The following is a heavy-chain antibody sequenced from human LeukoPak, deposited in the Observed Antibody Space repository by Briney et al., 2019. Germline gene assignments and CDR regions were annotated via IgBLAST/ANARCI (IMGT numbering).Heavy chain of an antibody. J-gene: IGHJ3*02. Sequence: PSETLSLTCTVSGGSISSSSYYRGWIRQPPGKGLEWIGSIYYSGSTYYNPSLKSRVTISVDTSKNQFSLKLSSVTSAETVVYYCASAYYSGSYSRGVDAFDIWGQGTMVTVSS. D-gene: IGHD1-26*01. V-gene: IGHV4-39*01. CDR3: ASAYYSGSYSRGVDAFDI. CDR1: GGSISSSSYY. CDR2: IYYSGST.